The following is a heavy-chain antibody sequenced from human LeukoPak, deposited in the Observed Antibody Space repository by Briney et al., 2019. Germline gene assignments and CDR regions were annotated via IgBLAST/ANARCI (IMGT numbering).Heavy chain of an antibody. CDR3: ARDQGDIVVVPAALDY. V-gene: IGHV3-21*01. D-gene: IGHD2-2*01. J-gene: IGHJ4*02. CDR2: ISSSSSYI. Sequence: GGSLRLSCAASGFTFSSYSMNWVRQAPGKGLEWVSSISSSSSYIYYADSVKGRFTISRDNAKNSLYLQMNSLRAEDTAVYCCARDQGDIVVVPAALDYWGQGTLVTVSS. CDR1: GFTFSSYS.